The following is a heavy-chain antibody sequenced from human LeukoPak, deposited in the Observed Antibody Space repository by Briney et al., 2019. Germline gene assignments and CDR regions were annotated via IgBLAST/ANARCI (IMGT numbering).Heavy chain of an antibody. CDR2: IRQDGSQR. CDR1: GFTFSTYW. Sequence: GGSLRLSCAASGFTFSTYWMTWVRQAPGKGLEWVATIRQDGSQRYYVDSVEGRFTISRDNAKNSLFLVMNSLRAEDTAVYYCATQHYGDFDYWGQGTLVTVSS. D-gene: IGHD3-16*01. V-gene: IGHV3-7*01. CDR3: ATQHYGDFDY. J-gene: IGHJ4*02.